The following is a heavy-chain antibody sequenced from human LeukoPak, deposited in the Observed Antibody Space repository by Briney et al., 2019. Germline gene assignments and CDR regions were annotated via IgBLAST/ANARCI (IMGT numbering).Heavy chain of an antibody. CDR2: FHHSGST. J-gene: IGHJ6*03. CDR3: ARGYRGWWGYYYYYMDV. CDR1: GGSISSYY. V-gene: IGHV4-59*12. D-gene: IGHD6-19*01. Sequence: TSETLSLTCTVSGGSISSYYWTWIRQSPGKGLEWIGFFHHSGSTNYNPSLKSRVTISVDTSKNQFSLKLSSVTAADTAVYYCARGYRGWWGYYYYYMDVWGKGTTVTVSS.